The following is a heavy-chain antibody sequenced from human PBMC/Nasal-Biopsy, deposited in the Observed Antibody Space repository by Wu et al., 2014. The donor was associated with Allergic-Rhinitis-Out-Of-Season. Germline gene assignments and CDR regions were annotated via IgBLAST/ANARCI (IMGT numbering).Heavy chain of an antibody. CDR1: GGSISSYY. Sequence: TLSLTCTVSGGSISSYYWSWIRQPPGKGLEWIGYIYYSGSTNYNPSLKSRVTISVDTSKNQFSLKLSSVTAADTAVYYCARVRGQLVDYWGQGTLVTVSS. V-gene: IGHV4-59*01. CDR2: IYYSGST. D-gene: IGHD6-6*01. CDR3: ARVRGQLVDY. J-gene: IGHJ4*02.